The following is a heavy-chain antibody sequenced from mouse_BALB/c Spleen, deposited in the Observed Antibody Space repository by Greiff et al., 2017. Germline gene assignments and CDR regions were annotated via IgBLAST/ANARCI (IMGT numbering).Heavy chain of an antibody. CDR2: INPYNGDT. V-gene: IGHV1-20*02. J-gene: IGHJ4*01. CDR3: ARDPYYYGSSGYYAMDY. CDR1: GYSFTGYF. Sequence: EVQGVESGPELVKPGASVKISCKASGYSFTGYFMNWVMQSHGKSLEWIGRINPYNGDTFYNQKFKGKATLTVDKSSSTAHMELRSLASEDSAVYYCARDPYYYGSSGYYAMDYWGQGTSVTVSS. D-gene: IGHD1-1*01.